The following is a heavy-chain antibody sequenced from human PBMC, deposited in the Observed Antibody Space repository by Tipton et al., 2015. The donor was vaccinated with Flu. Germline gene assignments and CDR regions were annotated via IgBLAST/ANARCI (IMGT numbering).Heavy chain of an antibody. CDR1: GDSVNSGFYY. D-gene: IGHD2-2*01. Sequence: TLSLTCSVSGDSVNSGFYYWSWIRQHPGKGLEWIGYIHYTGSTSYNPSLKSRVTLSVDRSKTHFSLRLSSVTAADTAVYFCARDIAVFPAAMPYWGQGILVTVSS. CDR2: IHYTGST. CDR3: ARDIAVFPAAMPY. V-gene: IGHV4-31*03. J-gene: IGHJ4*02.